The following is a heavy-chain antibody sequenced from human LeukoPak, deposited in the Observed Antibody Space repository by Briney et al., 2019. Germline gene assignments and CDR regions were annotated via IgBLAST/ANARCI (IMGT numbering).Heavy chain of an antibody. D-gene: IGHD6-13*01. CDR3: ASPLGYSSSWYLTGG. CDR2: IIPILGIA. CDR1: GGTFSSYA. V-gene: IGHV1-69*04. Sequence: SVKVSCKASGGTFSSYAIRWVRQAPGQGLEWMGRIIPILGIANYAQKFQGRVTITADKSTSTAYMELSSLRSEDTAVYYCASPLGYSSSWYLTGGWGQGTLVTVSS. J-gene: IGHJ4*02.